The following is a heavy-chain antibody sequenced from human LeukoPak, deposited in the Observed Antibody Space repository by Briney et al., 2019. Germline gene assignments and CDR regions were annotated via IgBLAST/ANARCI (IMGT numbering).Heavy chain of an antibody. D-gene: IGHD2-2*01. V-gene: IGHV4-34*01. CDR1: GASFSDEY. CDR2: INQSGST. CDR3: ARVGPDITSSHY. J-gene: IGHJ4*02. Sequence: PSETLSLTCAVYGASFSDEYWSWIRQPPGKGLEWIGEINQSGSTNYKSSLKSRVTISVDTSKNHISLKLSSVTAADTAVYYCARVGPDITSSHYWGQGTLVTVSS.